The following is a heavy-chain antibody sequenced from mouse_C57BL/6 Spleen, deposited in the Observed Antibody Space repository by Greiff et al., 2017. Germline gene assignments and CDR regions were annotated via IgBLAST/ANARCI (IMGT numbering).Heavy chain of an antibody. V-gene: IGHV1-52*01. Sequence: QQSCKASGYTFTSYWMHWVKQRPIQGLEWIGNIDPSDSETHFNQKFKDKATLTVDKSSSTAYMQLSSLTSEDSAVYYCARTEGLDYWGQGTTLTVSS. CDR3: ARTEGLDY. J-gene: IGHJ2*01. CDR1: GYTFTSYW. CDR2: IDPSDSET.